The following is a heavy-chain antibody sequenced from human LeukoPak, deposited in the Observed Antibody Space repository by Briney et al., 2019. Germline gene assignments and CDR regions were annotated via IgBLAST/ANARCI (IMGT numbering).Heavy chain of an antibody. V-gene: IGHV4-61*08. J-gene: IGHJ6*03. D-gene: IGHD2-8*02. CDR1: GGSISSGDYY. CDR3: ARGVVYATRGGYYYYYMDV. Sequence: SQTLSLTCTVSGGSISSGDYYWSWIRQPPGKGLEWIGYIYYSGSTNYNPSLKSRVTISVDTSKNQFSLKLSSVTAADTAVYYCARGVVYATRGGYYYYYMDVWGKGTTVTVSS. CDR2: IYYSGST.